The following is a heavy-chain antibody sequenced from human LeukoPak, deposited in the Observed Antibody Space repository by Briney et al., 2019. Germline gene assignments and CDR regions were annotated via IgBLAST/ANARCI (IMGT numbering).Heavy chain of an antibody. CDR3: ARKGTAAALDY. V-gene: IGHV1-18*01. Sequence: GASVKVSCKASGYTFTSYGVSWVRQAPGQGLEWMGWISGYNGDTYYVQKFKGRVTMTTDTPTSTVYMEVRSLSSDDTAIYYCARKGTAAALDYWGQGTLVTVSS. CDR1: GYTFTSYG. CDR2: ISGYNGDT. D-gene: IGHD6-13*01. J-gene: IGHJ4*02.